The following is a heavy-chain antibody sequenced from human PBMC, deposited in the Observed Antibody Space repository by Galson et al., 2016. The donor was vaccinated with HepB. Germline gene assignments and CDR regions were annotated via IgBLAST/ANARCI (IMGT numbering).Heavy chain of an antibody. J-gene: IGHJ6*02. CDR1: GFTFSSYA. V-gene: IGHV3-23*01. CDR3: AKIWGKSSGWYGSSYYQYGMDV. Sequence: SLRLSCAASGFTFSSYAMSWVRQAPGKGLEWVSGISGSGDLKYYVDSVKGRFTISRDNPKNTLYLQMKSLRVDDTAVYYCAKIWGKSSGWYGSSYYQYGMDVWGQGTTVSVSS. D-gene: IGHD6-19*01. CDR2: ISGSGDLK.